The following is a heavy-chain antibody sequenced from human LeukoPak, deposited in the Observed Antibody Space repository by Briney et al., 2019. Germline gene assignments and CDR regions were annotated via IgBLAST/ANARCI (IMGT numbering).Heavy chain of an antibody. D-gene: IGHD5-24*01. V-gene: IGHV3-53*01. CDR1: EFTVSRNY. J-gene: IGHJ4*02. Sequence: GGSLRLSCTASEFTVSRNYMLWVRQAPGKGLEWVSLIFSNGDTHYADSVKGRFTISRDTSKNTVSLQVNSLRVEDTAVYYCTRDQMNYWGQGTLVTVSS. CDR3: TRDQMNY. CDR2: IFSNGDT.